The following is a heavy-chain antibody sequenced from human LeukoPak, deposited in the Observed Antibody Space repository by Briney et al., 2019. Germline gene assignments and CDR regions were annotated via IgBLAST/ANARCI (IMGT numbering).Heavy chain of an antibody. V-gene: IGHV1-69*13. Sequence: SVKVSCKASRGTFSSYAISWVRQAPGQGLEWMGGIIPIFGTANYAQKFQGRVTITADESTSTAYMELSSLRSEDTAVYYCASGVVPAAWESAFDIWGQGTMVTVSS. CDR3: ASGVVPAAWESAFDI. CDR2: IIPIFGTA. D-gene: IGHD2-2*01. CDR1: RGTFSSYA. J-gene: IGHJ3*02.